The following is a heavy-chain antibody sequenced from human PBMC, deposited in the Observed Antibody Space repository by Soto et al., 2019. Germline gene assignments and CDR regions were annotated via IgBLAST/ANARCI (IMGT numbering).Heavy chain of an antibody. CDR1: GGTFSSYA. CDR2: IIPIFGTA. J-gene: IGHJ5*02. V-gene: IGHV1-69*12. Sequence: QVQLVQSGAEVKKPGSSVKVSCKASGGTFSSYAISWVRQAPGQGLERMGGIIPIFGTANYAQKFQGRVTITADESTSTAYMELSSLRSEDTAVYYCARGGYCSGGSCQRGWFDPWGQGTLVTVSS. D-gene: IGHD2-15*01. CDR3: ARGGYCSGGSCQRGWFDP.